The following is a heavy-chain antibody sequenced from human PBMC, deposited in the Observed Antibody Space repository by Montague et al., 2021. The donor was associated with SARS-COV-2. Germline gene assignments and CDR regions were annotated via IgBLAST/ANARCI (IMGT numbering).Heavy chain of an antibody. J-gene: IGHJ4*02. CDR3: ARRVHPAFGSGAIDY. D-gene: IGHD6-19*01. CDR2: IYYDGST. Sequence: SETLFLTCTVVGDSIRSSSYYWGWIRQPPGRGLEWIGSIYYDGSTYYNPSFKSRVTISVDTSKTQFSLKLSSVTAADTAVYSRARRVHPAFGSGAIDYWGQGTLVTVSS. V-gene: IGHV4-39*01. CDR1: GDSIRSSSYY.